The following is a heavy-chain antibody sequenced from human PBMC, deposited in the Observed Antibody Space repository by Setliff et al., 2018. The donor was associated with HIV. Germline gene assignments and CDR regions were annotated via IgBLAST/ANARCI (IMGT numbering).Heavy chain of an antibody. D-gene: IGHD3-3*01. CDR2: IYTSGST. CDR3: ARGTAYYNFWSGYSQDYYYYMDV. Sequence: SETLSLTCTVSGGSISSYYWSWIRQPPGKGLEWIGYIYTSGSTNYNPSLKSRVTISVDTSKNQFSLKVRSVTAADTAVYYCARGTAYYNFWSGYSQDYYYYMDVWGKGTTVTVSS. J-gene: IGHJ6*03. CDR1: GGSISSYY. V-gene: IGHV4-4*08.